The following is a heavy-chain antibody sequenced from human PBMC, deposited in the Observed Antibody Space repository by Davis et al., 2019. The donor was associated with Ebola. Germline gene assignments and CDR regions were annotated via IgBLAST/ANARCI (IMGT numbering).Heavy chain of an antibody. CDR1: GYTFTSYY. V-gene: IGHV1-46*01. D-gene: IGHD3-10*01. J-gene: IGHJ5*02. CDR3: ARAITMVRPNNWFDP. Sequence: AASVKVSCKASGYTFTSYYMHWVRQAPGQGLEWMGIINPSGGSTSYAQKFQGRVTMTTDTSTSTAYMELRSLRSDDTAVYYCARAITMVRPNNWFDPWGQGTLVTVSS. CDR2: INPSGGST.